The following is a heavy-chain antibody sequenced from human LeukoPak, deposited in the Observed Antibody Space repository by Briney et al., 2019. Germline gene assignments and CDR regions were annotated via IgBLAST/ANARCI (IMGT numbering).Heavy chain of an antibody. CDR1: GYTLTELS. CDR3: ARGYGIF. Sequence: ASVKVSCKVSGYTLTELSMHWVRQAPGKGLEWMGGFDPEDGETIYAQKFQGGVTMTEDTSTDTAYMELSSLKASDTAMYYCARGYGIFWGQGTMVTVSS. V-gene: IGHV1-24*01. D-gene: IGHD5-18*01. CDR2: FDPEDGET. J-gene: IGHJ3*01.